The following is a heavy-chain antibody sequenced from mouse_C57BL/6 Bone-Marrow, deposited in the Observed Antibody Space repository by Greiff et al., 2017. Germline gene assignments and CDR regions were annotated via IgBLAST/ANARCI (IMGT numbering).Heavy chain of an antibody. CDR1: GFTFSSYA. V-gene: IGHV5-4*03. CDR3: ARASNWDGAY. J-gene: IGHJ3*01. D-gene: IGHD4-1*01. Sequence: EVKLVESGGGLVKPGGSLKLSCAASGFTFSSYAMSWVRQTPEKRLEWVATISDGGSYTYYPDNVKGRFPISRDNAKNNLYLQMSHLKSEDTAMYYCARASNWDGAYWGQGTLVTVSA. CDR2: ISDGGSYT.